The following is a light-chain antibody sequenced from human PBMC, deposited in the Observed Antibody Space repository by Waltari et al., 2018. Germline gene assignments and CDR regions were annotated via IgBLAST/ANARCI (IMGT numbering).Light chain of an antibody. CDR3: QSYDSSLSGVL. CDR1: SSNIRAGYH. J-gene: IGLJ2*01. V-gene: IGLV1-40*01. Sequence: QSVLPLPPSVSGAPGQRITTSCTGTSSNIRAGYHVHWYLQLPGPAPKLPILGNNNRPSGVPDRFPASKSDTSASLAITGLQAEDEADYYCQSYDSSLSGVLFGGGTKLTVL. CDR2: GNN.